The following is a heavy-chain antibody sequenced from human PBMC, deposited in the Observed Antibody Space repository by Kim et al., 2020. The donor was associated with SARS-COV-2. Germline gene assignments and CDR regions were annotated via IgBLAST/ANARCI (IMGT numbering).Heavy chain of an antibody. Sequence: PRYSPSFQGQVTISADKSISTAYLQWSSLKASDTAMYYCARRDVLAFDYWGQGTLVTVSS. J-gene: IGHJ4*02. V-gene: IGHV5-51*01. CDR2: P. CDR3: ARRDVLAFDY.